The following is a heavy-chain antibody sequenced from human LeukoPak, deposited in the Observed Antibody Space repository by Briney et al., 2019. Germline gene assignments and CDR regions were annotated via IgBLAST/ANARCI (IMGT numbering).Heavy chain of an antibody. CDR2: ISSSSSTI. CDR3: AKDPLLFYYDSGSPPDY. J-gene: IGHJ4*02. Sequence: GGSLRLSCAASGFTFSSYSMNWVRQAPGKGLEWVSYISSSSSTIYYADSVKGRFTISRDNAKNSLYLQMNSLRAEDTAMYYCAKDPLLFYYDSGSPPDYWGQGTLVTVSS. CDR1: GFTFSSYS. D-gene: IGHD3-10*01. V-gene: IGHV3-48*04.